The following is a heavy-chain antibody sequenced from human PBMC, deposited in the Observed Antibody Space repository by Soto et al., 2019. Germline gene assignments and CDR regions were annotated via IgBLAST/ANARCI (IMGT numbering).Heavy chain of an antibody. CDR3: AKCPSSGWYFEDYYYYYMDV. J-gene: IGHJ6*03. CDR2: ISGSGGST. V-gene: IGHV3-23*01. D-gene: IGHD6-19*01. CDR1: GFTFSSYA. Sequence: PGGSLRLSCAASGFTFSSYAMSWVRQAPGKGLEWVSAISGSGGSTYYADSVKGRFTISRDNSKNTLYLQMNSLRAEDTAVYYCAKCPSSGWYFEDYYYYYMDVWGKGTTVTVSS.